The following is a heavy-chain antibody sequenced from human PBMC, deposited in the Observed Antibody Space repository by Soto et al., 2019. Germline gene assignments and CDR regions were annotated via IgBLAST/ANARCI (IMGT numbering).Heavy chain of an antibody. CDR2: INHSGST. D-gene: IGHD3-9*01. Sequence: XETLSLICAVYGGSFSGYYWSWIRQPPGKGLEWIGEINHSGSTNYNPSLKSRVTISVDTSKNQFSLKLSSVTAADTAVYYCARGRYYLRYFDWLPAEDNWFDPWGQGTLVTV. J-gene: IGHJ5*02. V-gene: IGHV4-34*01. CDR1: GGSFSGYY. CDR3: ARGRYYLRYFDWLPAEDNWFDP.